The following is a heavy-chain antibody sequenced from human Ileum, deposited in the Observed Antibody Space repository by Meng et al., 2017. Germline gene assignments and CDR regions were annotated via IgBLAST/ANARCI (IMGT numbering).Heavy chain of an antibody. V-gene: IGHV2-5*02. J-gene: IGHJ4*02. CDR3: AHSPQGYFDY. CDR1: GFSLATSGVS. CDR2: ICWDDDK. Sequence: TLQETGSALVKATQTLPLTCHFSGFSLATSGVSVAWIRQPPGAALEWLALICWDDDKRYSPSLKNRLAITKDTSKNQVVLTMTDMDPMDTGTYYCAHSPQGYFDYWGPGTLVTVSS.